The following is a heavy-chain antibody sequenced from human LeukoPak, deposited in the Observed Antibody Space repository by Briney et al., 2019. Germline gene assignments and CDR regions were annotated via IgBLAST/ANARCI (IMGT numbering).Heavy chain of an antibody. J-gene: IGHJ2*01. CDR2: LYSDGSVT. D-gene: IGHD3-16*01. V-gene: IGHV3-74*01. CDR3: ARDPGSNGGDWYFDL. Sequence: GGSLRLSCAASGFPFSTNRMHWVRQAPGKGLVWLSRLYSDGSVTGYADSVKGRFTISRDNAKNTLYLQMNSLRVEDTAVYYCARDPGSNGGDWYFDLWGRGTLVTVSS. CDR1: GFPFSTNR.